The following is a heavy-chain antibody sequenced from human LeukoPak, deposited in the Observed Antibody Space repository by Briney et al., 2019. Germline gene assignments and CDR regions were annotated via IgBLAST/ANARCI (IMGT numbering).Heavy chain of an antibody. CDR1: GFSFSSNW. J-gene: IGHJ5*02. V-gene: IGHV3-74*01. CDR2: INSDGSVI. Sequence: GGSLRLSCAASGFSFSSNWMHWVRQVPGKGLVWVSRINSDGSVINYADSVKGRFTISRDNAKNSLCLQMNSLRDEDTAVYYCAKYLESGASRYFDPWGQGTLVTVSS. D-gene: IGHD1-14*01. CDR3: AKYLESGASRYFDP.